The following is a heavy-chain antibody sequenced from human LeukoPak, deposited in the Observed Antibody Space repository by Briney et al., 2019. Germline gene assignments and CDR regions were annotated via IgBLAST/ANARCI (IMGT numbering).Heavy chain of an antibody. V-gene: IGHV5-51*01. D-gene: IGHD2-2*02. CDR1: GYSFTSYW. CDR3: ARQVGYCSSTSCYTPHFDY. Sequence: GESLKISCKGSGYSFTSYWIGRVRQMPGKGLEWMGIIYPGDSDTRYSPSFQGQVTISADKSISTAYLQWSSLKASDTAMYYCARQVGYCSSTSCYTPHFDYWGQGTLVTVSS. J-gene: IGHJ4*02. CDR2: IYPGDSDT.